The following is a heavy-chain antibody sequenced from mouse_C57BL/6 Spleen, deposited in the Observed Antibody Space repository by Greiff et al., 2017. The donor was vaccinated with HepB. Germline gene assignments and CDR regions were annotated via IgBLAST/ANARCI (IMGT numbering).Heavy chain of an antibody. D-gene: IGHD1-1*01. V-gene: IGHV1-5*01. CDR1: GYTFTSYW. CDR2: IYPGNSDT. Sequence: EVQLQQSGTVLARPGASVKMSCKTSGYTFTSYWMHWVKQRPGQGLEWIGAIYPGNSDTSYNQKFKGKAKLTAVTSASTAYIELSSLTNEDSAVYYCTRGGFTTVVATDYWGKGTTLTVSS. J-gene: IGHJ2*01. CDR3: TRGGFTTVVATDY.